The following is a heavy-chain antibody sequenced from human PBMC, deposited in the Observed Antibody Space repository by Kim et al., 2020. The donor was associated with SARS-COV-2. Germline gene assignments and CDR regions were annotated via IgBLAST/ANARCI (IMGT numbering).Heavy chain of an antibody. CDR3: ARGASRDYYGSGSYYNLLAWYFDL. D-gene: IGHD3-10*01. J-gene: IGHJ2*01. CDR1: GGSISSSSYY. Sequence: SETLSLTCTVSGGSISSSSYYWGWIRQPPGKGLEWIGSIYYSGSTYYNPSLKSRVTISVDTSKNQFSLKLSSVTAADTAVYYCARGASRDYYGSGSYYNLLAWYFDLWGRGTLVPVSS. V-gene: IGHV4-39*01. CDR2: IYYSGST.